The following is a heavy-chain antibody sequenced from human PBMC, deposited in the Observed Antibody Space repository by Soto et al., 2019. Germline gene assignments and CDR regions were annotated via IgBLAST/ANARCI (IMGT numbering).Heavy chain of an antibody. Sequence: PGGSLRLSCAASGFACSTYAMTWVRQAPGKGLEWVSSISDSGGTTFYADSVKGRFTVSRHNSKNTLYLQMNSLRAEDTALYYCVKELSYNHRRPFDYRGQRSLVIVSS. J-gene: IGHJ4*02. CDR3: VKELSYNHRRPFDY. V-gene: IGHV3-23*01. CDR2: ISDSGGTT. D-gene: IGHD1-20*01. CDR1: GFACSTYA.